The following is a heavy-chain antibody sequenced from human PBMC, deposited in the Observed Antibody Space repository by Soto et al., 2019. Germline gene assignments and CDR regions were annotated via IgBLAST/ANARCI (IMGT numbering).Heavy chain of an antibody. CDR2: IYYSGST. Sequence: SETLSLTCTVAGGSISSYDWSWIRQPPGKGLEWIGYIYYSGSTNYNPSLKSRVTISVDTSKNQFSLKLSSVTAADTAVYYCARVWGGAFDFWGQGTMVTVSS. J-gene: IGHJ3*01. D-gene: IGHD3-10*01. CDR3: ARVWGGAFDF. CDR1: GGSISSYD. V-gene: IGHV4-59*01.